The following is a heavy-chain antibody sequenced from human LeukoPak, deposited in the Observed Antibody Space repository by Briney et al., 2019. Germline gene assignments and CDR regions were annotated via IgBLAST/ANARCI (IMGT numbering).Heavy chain of an antibody. V-gene: IGHV1-46*01. CDR2: INPSGGST. CDR3: ARRMFWSGLVDY. CDR1: GYTFTSYY. J-gene: IGHJ4*02. Sequence: GASVKVSCKASGYTFTSYYMHWVRQAPGQGLEWMGIINPSGGSTSYAQKLQGRVTMTTDTSTSTAYMELRSLRSDDTAVYYCARRMFWSGLVDYWGQGTLVTVSS. D-gene: IGHD3-3*01.